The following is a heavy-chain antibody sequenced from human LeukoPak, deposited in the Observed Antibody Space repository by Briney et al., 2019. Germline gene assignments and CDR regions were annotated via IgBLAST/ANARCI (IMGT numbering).Heavy chain of an antibody. J-gene: IGHJ4*02. CDR3: HSRYFELLLEY. CDR1: GGSINSNNYY. CDR2: IYSSWSA. V-gene: IGHV4-39*01. D-gene: IGHD3-3*01. Sequence: SEALSLTCTVDGGSINSNNYYWGWNREPPGKGLDWIGTIYSSWSAYYNPSLTTRVSIFLYSSKNQFSLRLSSVTAADTSVYYCHSRYFELLLEYWGQGSLVPVSS.